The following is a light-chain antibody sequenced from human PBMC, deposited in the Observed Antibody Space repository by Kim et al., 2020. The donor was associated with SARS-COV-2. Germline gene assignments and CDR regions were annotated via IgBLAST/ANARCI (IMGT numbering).Light chain of an antibody. CDR1: TSNSSW. CDR3: QQYNSYSPT. Sequence: SAPGGDRVTLTCWPRTSNSSWLAWYAQKPGKAPKLLIYKAASLESGVPSRFSGSGSGTDFTLTISSLQPDDFATYYCQQYNSYSPTFGQGTKLEI. V-gene: IGKV1-5*03. J-gene: IGKJ1*01. CDR2: KAA.